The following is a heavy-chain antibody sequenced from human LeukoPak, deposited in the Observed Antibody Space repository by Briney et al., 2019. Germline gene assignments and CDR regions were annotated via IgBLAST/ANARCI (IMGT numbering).Heavy chain of an antibody. D-gene: IGHD2-15*01. CDR2: MYHSGGN. CDR3: ARDPYCTGGSCYHRFDY. J-gene: IGHJ4*02. V-gene: IGHV4-4*02. Sequence: SPSETLSLTCAVSGGSIASSNWWGWVRQPPGKGLEWIGEMYHSGGNNYNPSLKSRVTISVDKSKNHFSLKLTSVTAADTAVYFCARDPYCTGGSCYHRFDYWGQGTLVTVSS. CDR1: GGSIASSNW.